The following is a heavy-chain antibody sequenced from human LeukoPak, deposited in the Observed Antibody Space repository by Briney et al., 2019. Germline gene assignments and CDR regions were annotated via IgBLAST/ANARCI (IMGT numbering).Heavy chain of an antibody. V-gene: IGHV4-61*02. J-gene: IGHJ4*02. CDR3: ARGRGYSYGYHFDY. CDR1: GGSISSGSYY. Sequence: SQTLSLTCTVSGGSISSGSYYWSRIRQPAGKGLEWIGRIYTSGSTNYNPSLKSRVTISVDTSKNQFSLKLSSVTAADTAVYYCARGRGYSYGYHFDYWGQGTLVTVSS. D-gene: IGHD5-18*01. CDR2: IYTSGST.